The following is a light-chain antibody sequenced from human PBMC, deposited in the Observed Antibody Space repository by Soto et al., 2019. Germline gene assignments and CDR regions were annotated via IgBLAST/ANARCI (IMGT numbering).Light chain of an antibody. J-gene: IGKJ4*01. CDR1: QSISDY. CDR2: DAS. CDR3: QQYNGFSVT. V-gene: IGKV1-5*01. Sequence: IQMTQSPSTLSASVGDRVTITCRASQSISDYLAWYQQKPGKAPNLLIYDASNLDSGVPSRFSGSGSGTEFTLTISSLQPDDFATYYCQQYNGFSVTFGGGTKVENK.